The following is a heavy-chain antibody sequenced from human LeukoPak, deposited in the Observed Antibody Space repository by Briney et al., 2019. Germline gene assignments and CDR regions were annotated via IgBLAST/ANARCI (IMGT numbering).Heavy chain of an antibody. D-gene: IGHD6-19*01. J-gene: IGHJ4*02. CDR2: IYSTGGK. CDR1: GFTVSTNY. Sequence: GGSLRLSCAASGFTVSTNYMNWVRQAPGKGLEWVSIIYSTGGKYYADSVKGRFTISRDNSKHTLYLQMNSLRGDDTAVYYCARGSDGWFAFDYWGQGILVTVSS. CDR3: ARGSDGWFAFDY. V-gene: IGHV3-66*01.